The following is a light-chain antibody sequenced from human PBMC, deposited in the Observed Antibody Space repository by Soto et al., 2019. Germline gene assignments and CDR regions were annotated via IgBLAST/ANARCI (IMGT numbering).Light chain of an antibody. CDR2: GAS. J-gene: IGKJ5*01. Sequence: ERVMTQSPATLSVSQGERATLSCRASQSVGSNLAWYQQKPGQAPRLLIFGASSRATGVPDRFSGSGSGTDFTLTISSLQSEDFAVYYCQQFNYWPPITFGQGTRLEIK. CDR1: QSVGSN. V-gene: IGKV3-15*01. CDR3: QQFNYWPPIT.